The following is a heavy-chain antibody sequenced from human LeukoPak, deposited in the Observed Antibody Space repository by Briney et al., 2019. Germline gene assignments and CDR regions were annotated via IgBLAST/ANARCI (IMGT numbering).Heavy chain of an antibody. V-gene: IGHV3-23*01. CDR3: ARYVGGGNSGGFDS. CDR2: ISGSGGST. D-gene: IGHD4-23*01. CDR1: GFTFSSYA. J-gene: IGHJ4*02. Sequence: PGGSLRLSCAASGFTFSSYAVSWVRQAPGKGLEWVSAISGSGGSTYYADSVKGRFTISRDNSKNTLYLQLNSLRAEDTAVYYCARYVGGGNSGGFDSWGQGTLVIVSS.